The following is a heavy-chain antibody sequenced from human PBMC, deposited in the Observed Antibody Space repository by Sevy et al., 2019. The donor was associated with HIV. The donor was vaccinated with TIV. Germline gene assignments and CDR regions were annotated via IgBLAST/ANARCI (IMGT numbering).Heavy chain of an antibody. CDR1: GFSFSNYW. V-gene: IGHV3-7*03. CDR3: ARDCSSASCLWGMDV. Sequence: GGSLRLSCAASGFSFSNYWMSWVRQAPGKGLEWVANIKRDGSEKYYVASVKGRFTISRDNAKISLFLQMNSLRGEDKDVYYCARDCSSASCLWGMDVWGQGTTVTVSS. CDR2: IKRDGSEK. D-gene: IGHD2-2*01. J-gene: IGHJ6*02.